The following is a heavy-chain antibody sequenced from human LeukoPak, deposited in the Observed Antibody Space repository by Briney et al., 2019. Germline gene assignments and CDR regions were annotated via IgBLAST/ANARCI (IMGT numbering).Heavy chain of an antibody. V-gene: IGHV1-2*02. J-gene: IGHJ6*03. CDR1: GYTFIGYY. D-gene: IGHD6-6*01. Sequence: ASVKVSCKASGYTFIGYYLHWVRQAPGQGPEWMGWINPKSGVTKNAQKFQGRVTMTRDTSTSTAYMELSRLRSDDTAVYYCARDGEYSSSVSNYYYYMDVWGKGTTVTVSS. CDR2: INPKSGVT. CDR3: ARDGEYSSSVSNYYYYMDV.